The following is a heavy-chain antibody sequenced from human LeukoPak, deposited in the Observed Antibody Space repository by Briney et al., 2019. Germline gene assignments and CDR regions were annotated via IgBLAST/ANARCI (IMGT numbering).Heavy chain of an antibody. J-gene: IGHJ3*02. V-gene: IGHV4-39*01. CDR1: GGSISSSSYY. Sequence: SETLSLTCTVSGGSISSSSYYWGWIRQPPGKGLEWIGSIYYSGSTYYNPSLKSRVTISVDTSKNQFSLKLSSVTAADTAVYYCASQKRSITGSKDAFDIWGQGTMVTISS. CDR3: ASQKRSITGSKDAFDI. CDR2: IYYSGST. D-gene: IGHD1-20*01.